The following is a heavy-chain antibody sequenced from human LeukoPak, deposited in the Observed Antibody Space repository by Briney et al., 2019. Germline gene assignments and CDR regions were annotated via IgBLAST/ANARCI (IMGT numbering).Heavy chain of an antibody. CDR3: AREIFWSGYYNH. CDR2: ISSSSSYI. CDR1: GFTFSSYS. J-gene: IGHJ5*02. V-gene: IGHV3-21*01. Sequence: GGSLRLSCAASGFTFSSYSMNWVRQAPGKGLEWVSSISSSSSYIYYADSVKGRFTISRDNAKNSLYLQMNSLRAEDTAVYYCAREIFWSGYYNHWGQGTLVTVSS. D-gene: IGHD3-3*01.